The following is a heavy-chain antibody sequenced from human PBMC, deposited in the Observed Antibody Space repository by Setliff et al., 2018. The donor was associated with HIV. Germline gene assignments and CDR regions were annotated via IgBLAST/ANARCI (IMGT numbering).Heavy chain of an antibody. CDR1: GGSLSSSNYY. Sequence: SETLSLTCTVSGGSLSSSNYYCGWIRQPPGKGLEWIGSIYYSGNTYYNPSLKSRVTISGDTSKKQFSLKLNSVTAPDTAMYYCTRHRGPPWDAFDIWGQGTMVTVSS. J-gene: IGHJ3*02. V-gene: IGHV4-39*01. CDR2: IYYSGNT. CDR3: TRHRGPPWDAFDI.